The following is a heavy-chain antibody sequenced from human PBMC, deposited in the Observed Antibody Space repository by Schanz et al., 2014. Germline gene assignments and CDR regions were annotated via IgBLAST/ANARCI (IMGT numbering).Heavy chain of an antibody. Sequence: EVQLVESGGGLIQPGGSLRLSCAVSGFTVNTNYMSWVRQAPGKGLEWISSMYINSGSTQYADSVKGRFIISRDSSKNTLYLQLNSLRAEDTAVYYCARDDKRYFDWLSTFDLWGQGTMVAVSS. CDR1: GFTVNTNY. CDR3: ARDDKRYFDWLSTFDL. D-gene: IGHD3-9*01. J-gene: IGHJ3*01. CDR2: MYINSGST. V-gene: IGHV3-66*03.